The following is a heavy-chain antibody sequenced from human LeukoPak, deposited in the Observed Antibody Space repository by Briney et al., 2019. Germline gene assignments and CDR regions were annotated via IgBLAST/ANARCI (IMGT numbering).Heavy chain of an antibody. V-gene: IGHV1-8*03. J-gene: IGHJ5*02. CDR1: GYTFTSYD. CDR2: MNPNSGNT. Sequence: ASVKVSCKASGYTFTSYDINWVRQATGQGLEWMGWMNPNSGNTGYVQKFQGRVTITRNTSISTAYMELSSLRSEDTAVYYCARGQRPYQIVVVVAATRYWFDPWGQGTLVTVSS. CDR3: ARGQRPYQIVVVVAATRYWFDP. D-gene: IGHD2-15*01.